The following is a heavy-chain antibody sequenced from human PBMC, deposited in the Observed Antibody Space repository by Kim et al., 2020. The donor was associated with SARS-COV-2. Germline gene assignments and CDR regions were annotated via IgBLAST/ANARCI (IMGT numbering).Heavy chain of an antibody. CDR3: ARENGNSVHSRNGMDV. CDR2: INPSGGST. Sequence: ASVKVSCKASGYTFTSYYMHWVRQAPGQGLEWMGIINPSGGSTSYAQKFQGRVTMTRDTSTSTVYMELSSLRSEDTAVYYCARENGNSVHSRNGMDVWGQGTPVTVSS. J-gene: IGHJ6*02. CDR1: GYTFTSYY. V-gene: IGHV1-46*01. D-gene: IGHD6-13*01.